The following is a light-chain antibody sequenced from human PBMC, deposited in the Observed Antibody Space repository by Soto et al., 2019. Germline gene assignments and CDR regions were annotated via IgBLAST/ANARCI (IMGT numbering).Light chain of an antibody. CDR1: QYINTR. CDR2: QTS. J-gene: IGKJ4*01. CDR3: QQYQRYSLT. Sequence: DRVPLSCRARQYINTRLAWSPHRPCQAPKLLIYQTSIIAAGFPARFSASGSGTDFTLTISNVQPEDFATYYCQQYQRYSLTFGGGTKVDIK. V-gene: IGKV3D-15*03.